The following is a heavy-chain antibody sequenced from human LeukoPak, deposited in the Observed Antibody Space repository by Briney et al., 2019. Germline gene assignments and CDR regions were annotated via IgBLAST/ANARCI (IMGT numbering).Heavy chain of an antibody. CDR1: GYTFTSYD. CDR3: ARGSSYYYDSSRLFDY. CDR2: MNPNSGNT. Sequence: ASVKVSCKASGYTFTSYDINWVRQATGQGLEWMGWMNPNSGNTGYAQKFQGRVTITRNTSISTAYMELSSLRSGDTAVYYCARGSSYYYDSSRLFDYWGQGTLVTVSS. V-gene: IGHV1-8*03. D-gene: IGHD3-22*01. J-gene: IGHJ4*02.